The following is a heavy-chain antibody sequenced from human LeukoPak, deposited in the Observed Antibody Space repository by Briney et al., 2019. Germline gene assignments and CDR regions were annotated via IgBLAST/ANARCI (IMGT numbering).Heavy chain of an antibody. CDR3: ARAQQWLDGGPF. CDR2: ISYDGSNK. J-gene: IGHJ4*02. CDR1: GFTFSSYA. D-gene: IGHD6-19*01. Sequence: GGSLRLSCAASGFTFSSYAMHWVRQAPGKGLEWVAVISYDGSNKYYADSVKGRFTISRDNSKNTLYLQMNSLRAEDTAVYYCARAQQWLDGGPFWGQGTLVTVSS. V-gene: IGHV3-30-3*01.